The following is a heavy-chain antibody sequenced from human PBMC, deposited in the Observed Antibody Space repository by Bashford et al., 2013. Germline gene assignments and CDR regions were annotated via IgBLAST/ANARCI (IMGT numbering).Heavy chain of an antibody. V-gene: IGHV1-2*02. CDR3: ARGDYDILTGYYTSLGY. Sequence: ASVKVSCKASGYTFTGYYMHWVRQAPGQGLEWMGWINPNSGGTNYAQKFQGRVTMTRDTSISTAYMELSRLRSDDTAVYYCARGDYDILTGYYTSLGYWGQGTLVTVSS. J-gene: IGHJ4*02. CDR1: GYTFTGYY. D-gene: IGHD3-9*01. CDR2: INPNSGGT.